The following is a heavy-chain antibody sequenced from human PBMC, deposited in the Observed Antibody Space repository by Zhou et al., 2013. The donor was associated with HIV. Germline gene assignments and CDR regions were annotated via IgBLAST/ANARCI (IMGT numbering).Heavy chain of an antibody. J-gene: IGHJ6*03. CDR2: IIPIFGTA. V-gene: IGHV1-69*05. D-gene: IGHD1-1*01. CDR3: ARCPLEPPELYYYYYMDV. CDR1: GGTFSSYA. Sequence: QVQLVQSGAEVKKPGSSVKVSCKASGGTFSSYAISWVRQAPGQGLEWMGGIIPIFGTANYAQKFQGRVTITTDESTSTAYMELSSLRSEDTAVYYCARCPLEPPELYYYYYMDVWGKGTTVTVSS.